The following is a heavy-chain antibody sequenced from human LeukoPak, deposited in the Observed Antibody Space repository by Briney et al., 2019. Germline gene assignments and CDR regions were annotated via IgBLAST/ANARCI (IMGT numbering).Heavy chain of an antibody. V-gene: IGHV1-8*01. CDR3: ARAMTTVIGWFDP. Sequence: ASVKVSCKASGYTFTSYDINWVRQATGQGLEWMGWMNPNSGNTGYAQKFQGRVTVTRNTSISTAYMELSSLRSEDTAVYYCARAMTTVIGWFDPWGQGTLVTVSS. CDR1: GYTFTSYD. D-gene: IGHD4-17*01. CDR2: MNPNSGNT. J-gene: IGHJ5*02.